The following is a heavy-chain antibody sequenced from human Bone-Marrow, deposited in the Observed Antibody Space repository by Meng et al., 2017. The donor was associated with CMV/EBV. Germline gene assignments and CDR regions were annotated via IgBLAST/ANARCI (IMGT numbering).Heavy chain of an antibody. Sequence: SCAPSEFSVASNYMPWIRQAPGKGLDWVSVIYSGGSTYYADSVTGRFTISRDNSKNTVYLQMNSLKVEDTAVYFCAGSRYSSTWYADWGQGTLVTVSS. CDR3: AGSRYSSTWYAD. J-gene: IGHJ4*02. V-gene: IGHV3-66*02. CDR1: EFSVASNY. D-gene: IGHD6-13*01. CDR2: IYSGGST.